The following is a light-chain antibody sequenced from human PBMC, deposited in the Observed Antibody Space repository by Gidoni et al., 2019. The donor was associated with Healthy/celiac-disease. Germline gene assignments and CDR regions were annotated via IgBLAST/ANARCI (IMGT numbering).Light chain of an antibody. J-gene: IGKJ1*01. CDR2: AAS. V-gene: IGKV1-39*01. CDR1: QSISSY. CDR3: QQSYSTPRT. Sequence: DIQMTPSPSSLSASVGDRVTITCRASQSISSYFNWYQQKPGKAPKLLIYAASSLQSGVPSRFSGSGSGTDFTLTISSLQPEDFATYYCQQSYSTPRTVGQGTKVEIK.